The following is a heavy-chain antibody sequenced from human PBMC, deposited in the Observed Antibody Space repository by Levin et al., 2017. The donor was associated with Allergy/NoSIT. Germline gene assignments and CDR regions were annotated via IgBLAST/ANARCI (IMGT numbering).Heavy chain of an antibody. CDR2: INEDGSEQ. Sequence: GGSLRLSCAASGFTFSNYWMSWVRQAPGRGLEWVANINEDGSEQYYVGSVKGRFTISRDNAKNSLYVQMNSLRVEDTAVYYCARDPVRDTSGWDYWGQGSLVTVSS. J-gene: IGHJ4*02. CDR3: ARDPVRDTSGWDY. CDR1: GFTFSNYW. D-gene: IGHD6-19*01. V-gene: IGHV3-7*04.